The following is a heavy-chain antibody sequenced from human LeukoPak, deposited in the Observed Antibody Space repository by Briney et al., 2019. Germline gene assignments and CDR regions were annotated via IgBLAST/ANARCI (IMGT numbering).Heavy chain of an antibody. D-gene: IGHD6-13*01. J-gene: IGHJ4*02. CDR1: GFTFSDHA. Sequence: GRSLRLSCAASGFTFSDHAMHWVRQAPGKGLEWVANIKPDGTTKFYVDSVKGRFTISRDNALNSLYLQMNSLRAEDTAIYYCARSIPYGTTWYGRSDYWGQGTLVTVSS. CDR3: ARSIPYGTTWYGRSDY. CDR2: IKPDGTTK. V-gene: IGHV3-7*03.